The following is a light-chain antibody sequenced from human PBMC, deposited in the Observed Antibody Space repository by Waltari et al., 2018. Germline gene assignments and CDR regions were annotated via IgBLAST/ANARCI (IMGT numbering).Light chain of an antibody. V-gene: IGKV3-20*01. CDR2: AAS. CDR3: QQYGTSVFS. J-gene: IGKJ3*01. Sequence: ETVLTQSPGSLSLSPGETATLSCRASQSVGHTYLAWYQQRPGQAARLLIYAASSRATGVPDRLSGSGSGSGSGTNFTLTISRLEPEDFAVYYCQQYGTSVFSFGPGTKVDF. CDR1: QSVGHTY.